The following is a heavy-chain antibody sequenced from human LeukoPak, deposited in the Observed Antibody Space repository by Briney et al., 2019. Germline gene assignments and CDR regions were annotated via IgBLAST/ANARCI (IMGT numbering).Heavy chain of an antibody. Sequence: SETLSLTCAVYGGSFSGYYWSWTRQPPGKGLEWIGEINHSGSTNYNPSLKSRVTISVDTSKNQFSLKLSSVTAADTAVYYCARAKWAVAGTWSRRGGYFDYWGQGTLVTVSS. CDR1: GGSFSGYY. V-gene: IGHV4-34*01. D-gene: IGHD6-19*01. CDR3: ARAKWAVAGTWSRRGGYFDY. CDR2: INHSGST. J-gene: IGHJ4*02.